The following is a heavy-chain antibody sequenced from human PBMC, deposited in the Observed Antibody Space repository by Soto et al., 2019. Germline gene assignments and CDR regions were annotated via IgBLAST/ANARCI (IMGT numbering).Heavy chain of an antibody. V-gene: IGHV4-39*01. D-gene: IGHD3-16*01. CDR2: IYYSGST. J-gene: IGHJ3*02. CDR3: ARFDYDYIWGSTNAFDI. Sequence: PSETLSLTCTVSGGSIGSSSYYWGWIRQPPGKGLEWIGSIYYSGSTYYNPSLKSRVTISVDTSKNQFSLKLSSVTAADTAVYYFARFDYDYIWGSTNAFDIWGQGTMVTVSS. CDR1: GGSIGSSSYY.